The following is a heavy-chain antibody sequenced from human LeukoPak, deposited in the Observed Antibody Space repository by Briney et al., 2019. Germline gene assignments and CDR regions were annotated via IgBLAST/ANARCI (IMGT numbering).Heavy chain of an antibody. V-gene: IGHV3-21*01. Sequence: GGSLRLSCAASGFTFSSYSMNWVRQAPGKGLEWVSSISSSSSYIYYADSVKGRFTISRDNAKNSLYLQMNSLRAEDTAVYYCAQHGRYFDWSPARGAFDIWGQGTMVTVSS. J-gene: IGHJ3*02. CDR1: GFTFSSYS. D-gene: IGHD3-9*01. CDR2: ISSSSSYI. CDR3: AQHGRYFDWSPARGAFDI.